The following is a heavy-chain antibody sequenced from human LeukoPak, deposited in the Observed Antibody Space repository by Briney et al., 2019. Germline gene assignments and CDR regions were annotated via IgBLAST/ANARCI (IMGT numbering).Heavy chain of an antibody. CDR1: GFTFSSYS. Sequence: PGGSLRLSCAASGFTFSSYSMNWVRQALGKGLEWVSSISSSSSYIYYADSVKGRFTISRDNAKNSLYLQMNSLRAEDTAVYYCARVTMVRGVKTFDYWGQGTLVTVSS. J-gene: IGHJ4*02. CDR2: ISSSSSYI. V-gene: IGHV3-21*01. CDR3: ARVTMVRGVKTFDY. D-gene: IGHD3-10*01.